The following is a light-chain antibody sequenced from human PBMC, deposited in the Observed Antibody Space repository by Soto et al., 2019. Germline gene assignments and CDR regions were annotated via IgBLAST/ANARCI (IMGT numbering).Light chain of an antibody. CDR1: QSISSW. CDR3: QQANSFPRT. V-gene: IGKV1-5*01. J-gene: IGKJ5*01. Sequence: QMTQSPSTLSASVGDRVTITCRASQSISSWLAWYQQKPGKAPKLLIYDASSLESGVPSRFSGSGSGTDFTLTISSLQPEDFATYYCQQANSFPRTFGQGTRLEIK. CDR2: DAS.